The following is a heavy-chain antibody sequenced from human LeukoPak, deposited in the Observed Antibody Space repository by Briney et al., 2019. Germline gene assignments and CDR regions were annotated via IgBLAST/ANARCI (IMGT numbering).Heavy chain of an antibody. V-gene: IGHV3-30*18. D-gene: IGHD3-16*01. CDR2: ISYDGSNK. J-gene: IGHJ3*02. CDR3: VKGKDLYGALDI. CDR1: GFTFSSYW. Sequence: GGSLRLSCAASGFTFSSYWMHWVRQAPGKGLEWVAVISYDGSNKYYADSVRGRFTISRDNSKNTLFLQMDSLRVEDTAVYYCVKGKDLYGALDIWGQGTMVTVSS.